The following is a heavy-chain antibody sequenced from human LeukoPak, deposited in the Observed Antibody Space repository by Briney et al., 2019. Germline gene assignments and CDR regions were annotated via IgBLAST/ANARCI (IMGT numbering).Heavy chain of an antibody. CDR2: MNPNSGNT. CDR1: GYTFTSYD. J-gene: IGHJ6*03. D-gene: IGHD3-3*01. V-gene: IGHV1-8*03. Sequence: ASVKVSCKASGYTFTSYDINWVRQATGQGLEWMGWMNPNSGNTGYAQKFQGRVTITRNTSISTAYMELSSLRSEDTAVYYCARTTPGGLRFLGWFYYMDVWGKGTTVTVSS. CDR3: ARTTPGGLRFLGWFYYMDV.